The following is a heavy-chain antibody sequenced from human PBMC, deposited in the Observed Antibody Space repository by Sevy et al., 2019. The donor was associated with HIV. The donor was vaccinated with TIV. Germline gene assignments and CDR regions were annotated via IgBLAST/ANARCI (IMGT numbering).Heavy chain of an antibody. CDR1: GFTFSNAW. J-gene: IGHJ5*02. V-gene: IGHV3-15*01. CDR3: TTVIAVAGRGGWFDP. CDR2: IKSKTDGGTT. D-gene: IGHD6-19*01. Sequence: GGSLRLSCAASGFTFSNAWMSWVRQAPGKGLEWVGRIKSKTDGGTTDYAAPVKGRFTISSDDSKNTLYLQMNSLKTEDTAVYYCTTVIAVAGRGGWFDPWGQGTLVTVSS.